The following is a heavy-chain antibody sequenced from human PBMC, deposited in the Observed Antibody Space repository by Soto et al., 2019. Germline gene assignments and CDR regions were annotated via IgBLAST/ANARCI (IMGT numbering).Heavy chain of an antibody. CDR3: ARDWVDWYSGYDSMVPRFDP. D-gene: IGHD5-12*01. V-gene: IGHV4-59*01. CDR2: IYYSGST. J-gene: IGHJ5*02. CDR1: GGYISSYY. Sequence: SETLSLTCTVSGGYISSYYWSWIRQPPGKGLEWIGYIYYSGSTNYNPSLKSRVTISVHTSKNQFSLKLSSVTAADTAVYYCARDWVDWYSGYDSMVPRFDPWGQGTLVTVSS.